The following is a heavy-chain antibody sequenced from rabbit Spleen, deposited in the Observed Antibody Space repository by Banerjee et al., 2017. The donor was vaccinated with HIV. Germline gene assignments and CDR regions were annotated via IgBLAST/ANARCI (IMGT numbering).Heavy chain of an antibody. J-gene: IGHJ4*01. V-gene: IGHV1S45*01. D-gene: IGHD2-1*01. Sequence: QEQLVESGGGLVQPEGSLTLTCKASGFSFSSDYYMCWVRQAPGKGLEWIACIYAGRRDKTYYAAWAKGRFTITRSTSLNTVTLQMTSLTAADTATYFCARGSAAMTMVITGFYLGLWGPGTLVTVS. CDR2: IYAGRRDKT. CDR3: ARGSAAMTMVITGFYLGL. CDR1: GFSFSSDYY.